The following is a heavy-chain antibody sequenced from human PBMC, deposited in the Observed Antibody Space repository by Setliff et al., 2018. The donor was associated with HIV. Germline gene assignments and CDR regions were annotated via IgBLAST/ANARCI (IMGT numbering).Heavy chain of an antibody. Sequence: SCVASGLIFSSYGIHWVRQAPGKGLEWVTFMPYDGTNEYYADSVKGRFTVSRDNSKNTLYLQMNGLRTEDTGLYYCATMYRDSHLFDYWGQGMLVTVSA. V-gene: IGHV3-30*02. CDR3: ATMYRDSHLFDY. CDR1: GLIFSSYG. D-gene: IGHD3-10*02. J-gene: IGHJ4*02. CDR2: MPYDGTNE.